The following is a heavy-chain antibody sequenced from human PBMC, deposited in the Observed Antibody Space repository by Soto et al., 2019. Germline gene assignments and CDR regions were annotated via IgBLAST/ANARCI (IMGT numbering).Heavy chain of an antibody. CDR1: GFTFSSYA. J-gene: IGHJ6*02. D-gene: IGHD1-1*01. V-gene: IGHV3-64D*08. CDR3: VSSGNWNDGGSTGYYYYGMDV. CDR2: ISSNGGST. Sequence: GGSLRLSCSASGFTFSSYAMHWVRQAPGKGLEYVSAISSNGGSTYYADSGKGGFTNSRDNSKNTLYLQMSSRRAEDTAVYYCVSSGNWNDGGSTGYYYYGMDVWGQGTTVTVSS.